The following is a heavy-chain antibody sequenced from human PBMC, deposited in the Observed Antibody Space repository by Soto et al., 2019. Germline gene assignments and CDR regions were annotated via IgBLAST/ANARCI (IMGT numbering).Heavy chain of an antibody. V-gene: IGHV5-51*01. Sequence: GESLKPSCKGSGYTFTNYWIGWVRQMPGKGLEWMGIIYPGDSDTKYNASFQGQVTISADKSITPTYLQWSSLKASDTAIYYCADSIFYYGMEGSCPGPTVTVSS. CDR2: IYPGDSDT. CDR1: GYTFTNYW. J-gene: IGHJ6*02. CDR3: ADSIFYYGMEG.